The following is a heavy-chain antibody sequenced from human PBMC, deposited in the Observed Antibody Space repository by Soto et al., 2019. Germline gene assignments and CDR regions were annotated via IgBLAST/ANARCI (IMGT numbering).Heavy chain of an antibody. CDR2: IYYSGST. CDR3: ARDCPYYDILTVYSYYFGY. D-gene: IGHD3-9*01. Sequence: SETLSLTCTVSGGSVSSGSYYWSWIRQPPGKGLEWIGYIYYSGSTNYNPSLKGRVTISVDTSKNQFSLKLSSVTAADTAVYYCARDCPYYDILTVYSYYFGYWGQGTLVTVSS. V-gene: IGHV4-61*01. J-gene: IGHJ4*01. CDR1: GGSVSSGSYY.